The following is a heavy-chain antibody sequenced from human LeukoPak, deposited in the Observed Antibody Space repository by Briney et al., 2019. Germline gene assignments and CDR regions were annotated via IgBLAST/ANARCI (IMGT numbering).Heavy chain of an antibody. Sequence: PGGSLRLSCAASGFTFSSYWMSWVRQAPGKGLEWVANIKQDGSEKYYVDSVKGRFTISRDNAKNSLYLQMNSLRAEDTAVYYCARDLGLCSTSCYEDYWGQGTLVTVSS. CDR3: ARDLGLCSTSCYEDY. CDR1: GFTFSSYW. J-gene: IGHJ4*02. D-gene: IGHD2-2*01. CDR2: IKQDGSEK. V-gene: IGHV3-7*03.